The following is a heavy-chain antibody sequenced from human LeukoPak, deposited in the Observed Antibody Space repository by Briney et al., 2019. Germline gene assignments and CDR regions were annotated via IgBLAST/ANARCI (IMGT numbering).Heavy chain of an antibody. J-gene: IGHJ4*02. CDR2: IYYTGNT. CDR3: ARHRLVETTFDY. Sequence: SETLSLTCFVSGGSISSSSYYWAWIRQPPGKGLEWIGSIYYTGNTYYNPSLKSRVTISLGTSKNQLSLKLSSVTATDTAVYYCARHRLVETTFDYWGQGTLVTVSS. CDR1: GGSISSSSYY. D-gene: IGHD1-26*01. V-gene: IGHV4-39*01.